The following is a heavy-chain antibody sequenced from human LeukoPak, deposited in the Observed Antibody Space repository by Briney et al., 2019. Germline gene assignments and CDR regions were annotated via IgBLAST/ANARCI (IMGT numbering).Heavy chain of an antibody. CDR2: IYYSGST. CDR3: ARLYCSSTICYWPLDY. V-gene: IGHV4-59*01. D-gene: IGHD2-2*01. J-gene: IGHJ4*02. Sequence: PSESLSLTCTVSGGSISSYYWSWIRQPPGKGLEWIGYIYYSGSTNYNLSLKSRVTISVNTSKNQFSLRLSSVTAADTAVYYCARLYCSSTICYWPLDYWGQGTLVTVSS. CDR1: GGSISSYY.